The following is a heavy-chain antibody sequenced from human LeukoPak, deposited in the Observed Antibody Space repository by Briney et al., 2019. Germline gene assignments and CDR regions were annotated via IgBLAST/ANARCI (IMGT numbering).Heavy chain of an antibody. V-gene: IGHV3-30*03. D-gene: IGHD5-12*01. CDR3: TTKVIRGNSGDAYDD. CDR1: GVTFSNYG. Sequence: GGCLRLSCAASGVTFSNYGMHWVRQAPGKGLEWVALISSNGNDKLYGDSVKGRFTISRDDSKSTLYLQMNSLRVEDTAVYYGTTKVIRGNSGDAYDDWGQGTLVTVSS. CDR2: ISSNGNDK. J-gene: IGHJ4*02.